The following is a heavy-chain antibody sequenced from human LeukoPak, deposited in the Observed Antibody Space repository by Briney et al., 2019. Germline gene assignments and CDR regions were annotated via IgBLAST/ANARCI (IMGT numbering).Heavy chain of an antibody. Sequence: SETLSLTCAVYGGSFSGYYWSWIRQPPGKGLEWIGEINHSGSTNYNPSLKSRVTISVDTSKNQFSLKLSSVTAADTAVYYCARIRRVRSSFDPWGQGTLVTVSS. CDR2: INHSGST. CDR3: ARIRRVRSSFDP. CDR1: GGSFSGYY. J-gene: IGHJ5*02. D-gene: IGHD3-10*01. V-gene: IGHV4-34*01.